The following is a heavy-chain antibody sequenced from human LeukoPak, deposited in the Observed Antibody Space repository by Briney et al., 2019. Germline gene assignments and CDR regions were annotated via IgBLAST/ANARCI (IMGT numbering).Heavy chain of an antibody. J-gene: IGHJ4*02. CDR2: IKQDGSEK. Sequence: GGSLRLSCAASGLSVSGYWLTWVRQAPGKGLEWVANIKQDGSEKNYVDSVKGRFTISRDNSKNTLYLQMNSLRAEDTAVYYCARVVPAAMDFDYWGQGTLVTVSS. CDR3: ARVVPAAMDFDY. CDR1: GLSVSGYW. V-gene: IGHV3-7*03. D-gene: IGHD2-2*01.